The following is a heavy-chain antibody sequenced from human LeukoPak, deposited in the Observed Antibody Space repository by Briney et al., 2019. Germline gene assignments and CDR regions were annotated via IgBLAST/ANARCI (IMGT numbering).Heavy chain of an antibody. J-gene: IGHJ4*02. D-gene: IGHD3-9*01. V-gene: IGHV4-38-2*01. CDR2: MHHSGST. Sequence: SETLSLICAVSGYSISSGYYWGWIRQPPGKGLEWIGSMHHSGSTDYNPSLKRRVTISVDTSKNQFSLKLRSVTAADTAVYYCARHSGYDILTGYYPWYFDYWGQGTLVTVPS. CDR1: GYSISSGYY. CDR3: ARHSGYDILTGYYPWYFDY.